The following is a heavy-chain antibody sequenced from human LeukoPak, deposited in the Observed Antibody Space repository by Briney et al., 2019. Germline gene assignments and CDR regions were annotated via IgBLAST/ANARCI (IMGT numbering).Heavy chain of an antibody. J-gene: IGHJ2*01. CDR1: GYTLRNYD. V-gene: IGHV1-18*01. CDR3: ARSQSNVEMASYFDL. CDR2: ISVYNGNT. D-gene: IGHD5-24*01. Sequence: ASVKVSCKASGYTLRNYDISWVRQAPGQGLEWMGWISVYNGNTNYAQKFQGRVTMTTDTSTSTAYMELRSLRSDDTAVYYCARSQSNVEMASYFDLWGRGTLVTVSS.